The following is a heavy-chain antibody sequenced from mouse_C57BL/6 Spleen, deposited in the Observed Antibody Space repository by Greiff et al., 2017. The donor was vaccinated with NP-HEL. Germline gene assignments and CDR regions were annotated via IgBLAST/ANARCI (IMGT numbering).Heavy chain of an antibody. CDR2: INPNNGGT. D-gene: IGHD1-1*01. Sequence: EVQLQQSGPELVKPGASVKIPCKASGYTFTDYHMDWVKQSHGKSLEWIGDINPNNGGTIYNQKFKGKATLTVDKSSSTAYMELRSLTSEDTAVYYCASTLYYGSSHWYFDVWGTGTTVTVSS. J-gene: IGHJ1*03. CDR3: ASTLYYGSSHWYFDV. V-gene: IGHV1-18*01. CDR1: GYTFTDYH.